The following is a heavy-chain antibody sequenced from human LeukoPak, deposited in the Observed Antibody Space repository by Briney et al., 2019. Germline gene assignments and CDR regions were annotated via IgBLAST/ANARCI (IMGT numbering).Heavy chain of an antibody. CDR3: ARRAKSCSGGSCSDY. V-gene: IGHV3-20*03. Sequence: SSGDYYWSWVRQAPGKGLEWVSGINWNGGSTGYADSVKGRFTISRDNAKNSLYLQMNSLRAEDTALYYCARRAKSCSGGSCSDYWGQGTLVTVSS. CDR2: INWNGGST. J-gene: IGHJ4*02. CDR1: SSGDYY. D-gene: IGHD2-15*01.